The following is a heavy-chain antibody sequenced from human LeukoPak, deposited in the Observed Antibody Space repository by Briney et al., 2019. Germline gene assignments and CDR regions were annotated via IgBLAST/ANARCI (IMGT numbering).Heavy chain of an antibody. J-gene: IGHJ4*02. V-gene: IGHV1-2*02. CDR3: ARDQRNRGVPAFFGY. CDR1: GYTFTGYY. CDR2: INPNSGGT. Sequence: ASVKVSCMASGYTFTGYYMHWVRQAPGQGLEWMGWINPNSGGTNYAQKFQGRVTMTRDTSISTAYMELSRLRSDDTAVYYCARDQRNRGVPAFFGYWGQGTLVTVSS. D-gene: IGHD3-10*01.